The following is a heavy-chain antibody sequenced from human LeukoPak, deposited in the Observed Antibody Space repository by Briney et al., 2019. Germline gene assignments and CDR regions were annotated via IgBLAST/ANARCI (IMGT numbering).Heavy chain of an antibody. CDR3: ARDLPSITEY. D-gene: IGHD1-14*01. CDR1: GYTFTGHY. J-gene: IGHJ4*02. V-gene: IGHV1-2*02. CDR2: INPNSGDT. Sequence: ASVKVSCKASGYTFTGHYMHWVRQAPGQGLEWMGWINPNSGDTNIAQKFQGGVSMTRDTSMSTAYMELSRLRSDDTALYYCARDLPSITEYWGQGTLVTVSS.